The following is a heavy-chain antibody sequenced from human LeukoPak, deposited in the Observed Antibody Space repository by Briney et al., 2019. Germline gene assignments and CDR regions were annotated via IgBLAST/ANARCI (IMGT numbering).Heavy chain of an antibody. CDR3: ARDTVNGPFVISLDL. CDR1: GFTFSDYY. CDR2: INSADNVE. D-gene: IGHD2-8*01. J-gene: IGHJ5*02. Sequence: PGGSLRLSCAASGFTFSDYYMNWVRHAPGKGPEWVAHINSADNVEYYTDSVRGRFTMSRDNAKDLLYLQMNSLRDEDTAVYYCARDTVNGPFVISLDLWGQGVLVIVSS. V-gene: IGHV3-69-1*02.